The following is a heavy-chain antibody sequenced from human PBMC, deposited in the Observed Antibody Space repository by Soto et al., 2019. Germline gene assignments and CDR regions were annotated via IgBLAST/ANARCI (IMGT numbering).Heavy chain of an antibody. Sequence: ASVKVSCKASGYTFTSYYMHWVRQAPGQGLEWMGIINPSGGSTSYAQKFQGRVTMTRDTSTSTVYMELSSLRSEDTAVYYCARVDSDIVATIPFDIWGQGTMVTVSS. CDR3: ARVDSDIVATIPFDI. D-gene: IGHD5-12*01. CDR1: GYTFTSYY. V-gene: IGHV1-46*01. J-gene: IGHJ3*02. CDR2: INPSGGST.